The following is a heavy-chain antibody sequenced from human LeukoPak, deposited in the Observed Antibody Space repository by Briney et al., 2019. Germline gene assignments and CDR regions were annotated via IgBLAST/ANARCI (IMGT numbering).Heavy chain of an antibody. CDR3: ARAVSDCSGGSCYPYYYYYMDV. CDR2: INPSGGST. Sequence: ASVKVSCKASGYTFTSYYMHWVRQAPGQGLEWMGIINPSGGSTSYAQKFQGRVTMTRDTSTNTVYMELSSLRSEDTAVYYCARAVSDCSGGSCYPYYYYYMDVWGKGTTVTVSS. D-gene: IGHD2-15*01. CDR1: GYTFTSYY. V-gene: IGHV1-46*01. J-gene: IGHJ6*03.